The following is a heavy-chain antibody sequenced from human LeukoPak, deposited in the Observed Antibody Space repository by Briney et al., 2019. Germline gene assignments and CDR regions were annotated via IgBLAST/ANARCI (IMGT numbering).Heavy chain of an antibody. Sequence: SETLSLTCAVSGGSISSGGYSWSWIRQPPGKGLEWIGYIYHSGSTYYNPSLKSRVTISVDRSKNQFSLKLSSVTAADTAVYYCASVRDGYLFDYWGQGTLITVSS. CDR3: ASVRDGYLFDY. CDR1: GGSISSGGYS. J-gene: IGHJ4*02. D-gene: IGHD5-24*01. V-gene: IGHV4-30-2*01. CDR2: IYHSGST.